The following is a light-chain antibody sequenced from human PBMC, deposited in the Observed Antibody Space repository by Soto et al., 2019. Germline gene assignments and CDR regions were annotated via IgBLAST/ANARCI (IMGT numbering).Light chain of an antibody. CDR1: QSVSSSY. V-gene: IGKV3D-20*02. J-gene: IGKJ5*01. CDR2: GAS. Sequence: EIVLTQSPGTLSLSPGERATLSCRASQSVSSSYLAWYQQKPGQAPRLLIYGASSRAIGIPDRFSGSGSGTDFTLTISSLEPEDFAVYYCQQRSNWPVFGQGTRLEIK. CDR3: QQRSNWPV.